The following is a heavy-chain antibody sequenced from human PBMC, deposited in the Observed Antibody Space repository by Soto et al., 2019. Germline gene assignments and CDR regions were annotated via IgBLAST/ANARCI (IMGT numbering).Heavy chain of an antibody. J-gene: IGHJ4*02. Sequence: GGSLRLSCAASGFTFSSNAMHWVRQAPGKGLEWVAVIWYDGSNKYYADSVKGRFTISRDNSKNTLYLQMNSLRAEDTAVYYCARDRGSSGYYYFDYWGQGALVTVSS. CDR1: GFTFSSNA. CDR2: IWYDGSNK. D-gene: IGHD3-22*01. CDR3: ARDRGSSGYYYFDY. V-gene: IGHV3-33*01.